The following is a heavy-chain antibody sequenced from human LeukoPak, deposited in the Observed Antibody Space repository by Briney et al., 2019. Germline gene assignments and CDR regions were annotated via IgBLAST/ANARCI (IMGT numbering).Heavy chain of an antibody. D-gene: IGHD6-19*01. J-gene: IGHJ3*02. CDR3: ASSYSSGWYDAFDI. V-gene: IGHV4-4*09. CDR1: GASISSDY. CDR2: IYSSETT. Sequence: SETLSLTCSVSGASISSDYWSWIRQPPGKGLEWIGNIYSSETTKYNPSLRSRATISGDTPKNQFSLKLSSVTAADTAVYYCASSYSSGWYDAFDIWGQGTMVTVSS.